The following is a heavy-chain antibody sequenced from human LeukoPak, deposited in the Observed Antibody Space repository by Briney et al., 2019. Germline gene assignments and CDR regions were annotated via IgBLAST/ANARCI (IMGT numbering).Heavy chain of an antibody. D-gene: IGHD2-2*01. Sequence: GGSLRLSCAASGFTFSSYGMHWVRQAPGKGLEWVAFIRYDGSNKYYADSVKGRFTISRDNSKNTLYLQMNSLRAEDTAVYYCAKDPHPQRVAYQLLYYYYMDVWGKGTTVTVSS. CDR2: IRYDGSNK. V-gene: IGHV3-30*02. J-gene: IGHJ6*03. CDR1: GFTFSSYG. CDR3: AKDPHPQRVAYQLLYYYYMDV.